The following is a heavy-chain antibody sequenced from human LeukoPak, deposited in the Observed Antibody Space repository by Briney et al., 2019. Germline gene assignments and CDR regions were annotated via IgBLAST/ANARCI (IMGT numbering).Heavy chain of an antibody. J-gene: IGHJ6*02. CDR2: ISYDGSNK. Sequence: GGSLRLSCAASGFTFSSYAMHWVRQAPGKGLEWVAVISYDGSNKYYADSVKGRFTISRDNSKNTLYLQMNSLRAEDTAVYYCARDLVVDTSFGMDVWGQGTTVTGSS. D-gene: IGHD5-18*01. V-gene: IGHV3-30-3*01. CDR3: ARDLVVDTSFGMDV. CDR1: GFTFSSYA.